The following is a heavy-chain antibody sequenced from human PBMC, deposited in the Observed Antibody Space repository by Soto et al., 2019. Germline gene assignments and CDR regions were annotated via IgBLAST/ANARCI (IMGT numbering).Heavy chain of an antibody. CDR1: GFTFNTYG. CDR2: RWDDGSNK. Sequence: QVQLVESGGGVVQPGGSLRLSCTTSGFTFNTYGMHWVRQAPGKGLEWVAIRWDDGSNKYYADSVKGRFTISRDNSRNTLYLQMNSLRAEDTALYYCARADCTGAYCYSWPFNYGVDVWGQGTTVTVSS. J-gene: IGHJ6*02. CDR3: ARADCTGAYCYSWPFNYGVDV. V-gene: IGHV3-33*08. D-gene: IGHD2-15*01.